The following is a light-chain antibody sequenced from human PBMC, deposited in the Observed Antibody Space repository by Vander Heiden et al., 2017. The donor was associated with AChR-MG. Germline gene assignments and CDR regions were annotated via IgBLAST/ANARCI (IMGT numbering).Light chain of an antibody. CDR2: GDS. CDR1: SSNIGAIYD. CDR3: QSYDSNLGGSI. V-gene: IGLV1-40*01. J-gene: IGLJ2*01. Sequence: QSVLAQPPSVSGAPGPRVTISCAGGSSNIGAIYDVQWYQQRLPGTAPKLLIYGDSNRPSGVPDRFSGSRSGTSASLAITGLQADDEGYYYCQSYDSNLGGSIFGGGTKLTVL.